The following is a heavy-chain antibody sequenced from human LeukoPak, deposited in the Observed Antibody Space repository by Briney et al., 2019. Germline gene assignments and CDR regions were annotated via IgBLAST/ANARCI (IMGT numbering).Heavy chain of an antibody. CDR2: LSPGGDST. CDR1: GFTVSTNY. J-gene: IGHJ4*02. Sequence: GGSLRLSCAASGFTVSTNYMSWVRQAPGKGLEWVSALSPGGDSTYYADSVKGRFTISRDNSKNTLYLQMNSLRAEDTAVYYCAKDHWSASTYALRAFDFWGQGTLVTVSS. V-gene: IGHV3-23*01. D-gene: IGHD2-2*01. CDR3: AKDHWSASTYALRAFDF.